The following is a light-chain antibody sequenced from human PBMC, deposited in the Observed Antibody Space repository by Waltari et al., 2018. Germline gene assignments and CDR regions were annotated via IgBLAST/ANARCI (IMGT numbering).Light chain of an antibody. V-gene: IGLV2-14*01. Sequence: QSALTQPASVSGSPGQSITISCTGTSSDIGGYNSASWYQHHPGKAPKPLIYEVSNRASGVFDRFSGSKSGKTASLTISGLQAGDEAVYYCSSYTSLTTLVFGGGTKLTVL. CDR3: SSYTSLTTLV. J-gene: IGLJ2*01. CDR2: EVS. CDR1: SSDIGGYNS.